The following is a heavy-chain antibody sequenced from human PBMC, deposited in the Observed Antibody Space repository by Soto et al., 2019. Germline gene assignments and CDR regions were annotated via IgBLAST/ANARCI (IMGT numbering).Heavy chain of an antibody. CDR1: GYTFTSYD. V-gene: IGHV1-8*01. D-gene: IGHD6-19*01. J-gene: IGHJ6*02. Sequence: QVQLVQSGAEVKKPGASVKVSCKASGYTFTSYDINWVRQATGQGLEWMGWTNPSSGNTGYAQNFQGRVNMTRNTSRSTAYMELRSLRSEDTAVYYWARDHSSVWYGPYYYYCMDVWGQGTTGTVAS. CDR2: TNPSSGNT. CDR3: ARDHSSVWYGPYYYYCMDV.